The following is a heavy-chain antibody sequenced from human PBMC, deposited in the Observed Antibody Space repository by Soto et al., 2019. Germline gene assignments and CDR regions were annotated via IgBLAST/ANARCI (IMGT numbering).Heavy chain of an antibody. CDR3: ARAAKPYSSSWYYFDY. CDR2: ISYDGSNK. Sequence: AGGSLRLSCAASGFTFSSYAMHWVRQAPGKGLEWVAVISYDGSNKYYADSVKGRFTISRDNSKNTLYLQMNSLRAEDTAVYYCARAAKPYSSSWYYFDYWGQGTLVTVSS. V-gene: IGHV3-30-3*01. J-gene: IGHJ4*02. D-gene: IGHD6-13*01. CDR1: GFTFSSYA.